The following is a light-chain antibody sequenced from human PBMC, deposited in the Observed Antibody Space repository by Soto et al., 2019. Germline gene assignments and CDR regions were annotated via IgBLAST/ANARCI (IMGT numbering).Light chain of an antibody. CDR1: SSDIGGYNF. CDR3: SSYAGSNNYV. J-gene: IGLJ1*01. CDR2: EIT. Sequence: QSALTQPPSASGSPGQSVTISCTGTSSDIGGYNFVSWYQHHPDKAPKLMIYEITKRPSGVPARFSGSKSDNTASLTVSGLQAEDEADYYCSSYAGSNNYVFGTGTRLTVL. V-gene: IGLV2-8*01.